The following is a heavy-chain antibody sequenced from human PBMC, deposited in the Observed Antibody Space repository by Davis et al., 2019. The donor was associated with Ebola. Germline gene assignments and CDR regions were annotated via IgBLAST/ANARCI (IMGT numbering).Heavy chain of an antibody. J-gene: IGHJ4*02. CDR2: IYTSGST. CDR3: ARDHLEVGAMGH. Sequence: PSETLSLTCTVSGGSISSYYWSWIRQPAGKGLEWIGHIYTSGSTNYNPSLKSRVTISVDTSKNQFSLKLSSVTAADTAVYYWARDHLEVGAMGHWGQGTLVTVSS. CDR1: GGSISSYY. D-gene: IGHD1-26*01. V-gene: IGHV4-4*07.